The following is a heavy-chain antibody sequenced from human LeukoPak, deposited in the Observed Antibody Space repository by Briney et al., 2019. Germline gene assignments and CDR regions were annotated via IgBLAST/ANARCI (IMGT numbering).Heavy chain of an antibody. CDR2: IKSKTDGGTT. D-gene: IGHD3-9*01. J-gene: IGHJ4*02. V-gene: IGHV3-15*01. Sequence: PGGSLRLSCAASGLTFSNAWMSCVRQAPGKGLEWVGRIKSKTDGGTTDYAAPVKGRFTISRDDSKNTLYLQMNSLKTEDTAVYYCTTVPYDILTGYPLDYWGQGTLVTVSS. CDR3: TTVPYDILTGYPLDY. CDR1: GLTFSNAW.